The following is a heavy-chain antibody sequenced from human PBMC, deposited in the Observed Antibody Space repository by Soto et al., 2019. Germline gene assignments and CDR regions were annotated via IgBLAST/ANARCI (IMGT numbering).Heavy chain of an antibody. CDR3: ARDQGGYWIFDD. J-gene: IGHJ4*02. CDR2: ISGHNGVT. CDR1: GYTFTSSG. V-gene: IGHV1-18*04. D-gene: IGHD1-1*01. Sequence: QVQLVQSGPEVKKHEASVKVSCKTSGYTFTSSGIILVRQAPGQGPEWMGWISGHNGVTNFARNFQDRVTLTIDSSTTTAYMEVRSLSFADTAIYYCARDQGGYWIFDDWGPVTLVPVAS.